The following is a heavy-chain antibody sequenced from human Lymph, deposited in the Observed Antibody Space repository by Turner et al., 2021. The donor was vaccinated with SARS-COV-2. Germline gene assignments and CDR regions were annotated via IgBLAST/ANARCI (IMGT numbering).Heavy chain of an antibody. D-gene: IGHD1-26*01. CDR3: ARMGSSSWYFDY. V-gene: IGHV3-7*01. J-gene: IGHJ4*02. CDR1: GFTFSYYW. CDR2: IKQDGSEK. Sequence: EVELVESGGGLVQPGGSLSLSCAASGFTFSYYWMSWVRQAPGKGLEWVANIKQDGSEKYYVDSVKGRFTISRDNAKNSLFLQMNSLRAEDTAVYYCARMGSSSWYFDYWGQGTLVTVSS.